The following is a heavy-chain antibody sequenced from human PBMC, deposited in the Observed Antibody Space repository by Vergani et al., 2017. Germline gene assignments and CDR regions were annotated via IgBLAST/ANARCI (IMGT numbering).Heavy chain of an antibody. CDR1: GGSISSGGFY. V-gene: IGHV4-31*03. D-gene: IGHD2-2*01. CDR2: IYYSGST. J-gene: IGHJ6*03. Sequence: QVQLQESGPGLVTPSQTLSLTCTVSGGSISSGGFYWSWIRQHPGKGLEWIGYIYYSGSTYYNPSLKSRVTISVDTSKNQFSLKLSSVTAADTAMYYCARLKGYCSSTSCYYYYYYYMDVWGKGTTVTVSS. CDR3: ARLKGYCSSTSCYYYYYYYMDV.